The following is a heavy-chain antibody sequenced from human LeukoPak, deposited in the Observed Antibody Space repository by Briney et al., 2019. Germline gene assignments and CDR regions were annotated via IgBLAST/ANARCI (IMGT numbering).Heavy chain of an antibody. CDR3: ARIPDSSGYSSQYYFDY. V-gene: IGHV3-20*04. CDR2: INWNGGST. D-gene: IGHD3-22*01. J-gene: IGHJ4*02. CDR1: GFTFDDYG. Sequence: PGGSLRLSCAASGFTFDDYGMSWVRQAPGKGREWVSGINWNGGSTGYADSVKGRFTISRDNAKNSLYLQMNSLRAEDTALYYCARIPDSSGYSSQYYFDYWGQGTLVTVSS.